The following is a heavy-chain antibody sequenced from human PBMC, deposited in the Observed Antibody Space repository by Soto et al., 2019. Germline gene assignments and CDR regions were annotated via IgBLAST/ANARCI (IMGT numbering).Heavy chain of an antibody. J-gene: IGHJ4*02. CDR3: ATGQIYYGSHY. V-gene: IGHV4-59*01. CDR2: VYYTGST. D-gene: IGHD3-10*01. CDR1: GGSISHYY. Sequence: QVQLQESGPGLVKPSETLSLTCTVSGGSISHYYWSWIRQPPGKGLVWIGYVYYTGSTNYNPSLMSRVTISLDTSKNQFSLKLSSVTAADTAVYYCATGQIYYGSHYWGQGTLVTVSS.